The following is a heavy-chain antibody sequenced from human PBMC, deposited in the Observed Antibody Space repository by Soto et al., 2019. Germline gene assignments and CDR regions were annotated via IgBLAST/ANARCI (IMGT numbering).Heavy chain of an antibody. CDR1: GGTFSSYA. J-gene: IGHJ5*02. D-gene: IGHD1-7*01. V-gene: IGHV1-69*01. Sequence: QVQLVQSGAEVKKPGSSVKVSCKASGGTFSSYAISWVRQAPGQWLEWMGGIIPIFGTANYAQKFQGRVTITADESTSTAYMELSSLRSEDTAVYYCARDLMYPQELRGWFDPWGQGTLVTVSS. CDR2: IIPIFGTA. CDR3: ARDLMYPQELRGWFDP.